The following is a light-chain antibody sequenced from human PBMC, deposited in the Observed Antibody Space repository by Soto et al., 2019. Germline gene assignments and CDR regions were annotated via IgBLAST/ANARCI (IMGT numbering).Light chain of an antibody. CDR2: GAS. V-gene: IGKV3-20*01. CDR1: QSVSSSY. CDR3: QQYDNSPVT. Sequence: EIVLTQSPGTLSLSPGERATLSCRASQSVSSSYLAWYQQKPGQAPRLLFYGASSRATGIPDRFSGSGSGTAFTLTISRLEPEDFAVYYCQQYDNSPVTFGQGNKVQIK. J-gene: IGKJ1*01.